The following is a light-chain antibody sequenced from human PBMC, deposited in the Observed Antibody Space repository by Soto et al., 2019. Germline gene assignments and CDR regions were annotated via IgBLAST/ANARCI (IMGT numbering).Light chain of an antibody. Sequence: EIAMTQSPATMSVSPGERATLSCRASQSVSSKLAWYQQKPGQAPRLLIYDASTRATGIPARFSGSGSGTEFTRTISSLQSEDFAVYYCQQFHNGPRTFGQGTKVDIK. CDR3: QQFHNGPRT. CDR1: QSVSSK. J-gene: IGKJ1*01. V-gene: IGKV3-15*01. CDR2: DAS.